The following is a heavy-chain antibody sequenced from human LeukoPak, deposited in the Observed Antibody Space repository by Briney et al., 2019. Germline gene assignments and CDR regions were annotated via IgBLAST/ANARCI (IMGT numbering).Heavy chain of an antibody. CDR2: IYTSGST. CDR3: ARHGGRSGWFDP. D-gene: IGHD3-16*01. J-gene: IGHJ5*02. Sequence: SETLSLTCTVSGGSISSYYWSWIRQPPGKGLEWIGYIYTSGSTNYNPSLKSRVTISVDTSKNQFCLKLSSVTAADTAVYYCARHGGRSGWFDPWGQGTLVTVSS. V-gene: IGHV4-4*09. CDR1: GGSISSYY.